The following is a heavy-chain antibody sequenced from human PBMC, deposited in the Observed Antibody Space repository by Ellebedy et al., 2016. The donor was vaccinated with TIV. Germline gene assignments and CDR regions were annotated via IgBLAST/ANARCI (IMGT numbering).Heavy chain of an antibody. CDR3: ASGGGCSNSTCFEDWFDP. CDR1: GGTFRSYA. V-gene: IGHV1-8*02. J-gene: IGHJ5*02. D-gene: IGHD2-2*01. Sequence: AASVKVSCKASGGTFRSYAINWVRQASGQGLEWMGWMNPNSGKTGYAQKFQGRVTMTRNTAISTAYMELSSLRSEDTAVYYCASGGGCSNSTCFEDWFDPWGQGTLVTVSS. CDR2: MNPNSGKT.